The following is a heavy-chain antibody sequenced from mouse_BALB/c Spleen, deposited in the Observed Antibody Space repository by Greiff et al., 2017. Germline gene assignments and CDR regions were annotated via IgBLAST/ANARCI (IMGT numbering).Heavy chain of an antibody. CDR3: ARGERGGNYPYYFDY. Sequence: EVKLMESGGGLVKPGGSLKLSCAASGFTFSSYAMSWVRQTPEKRLEWVASISSGGSTYYPDSVKGRFTISRDNAKNNLYLQMSSLKSEDTAMYYCARGERGGNYPYYFDYWGQGTTLTVSS. CDR1: GFTFSSYA. J-gene: IGHJ2*01. CDR2: ISSGGST. V-gene: IGHV5-6-5*01. D-gene: IGHD2-1*01.